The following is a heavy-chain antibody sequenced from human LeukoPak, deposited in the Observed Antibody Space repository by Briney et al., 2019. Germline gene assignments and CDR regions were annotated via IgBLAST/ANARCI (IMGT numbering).Heavy chain of an antibody. CDR3: ARGGRFGGSVSHYGMDV. CDR2: IYNSGTT. D-gene: IGHD3-16*01. CDR1: GYYIRSGFY. V-gene: IGHV4-38-2*02. J-gene: IGHJ6*02. Sequence: SETLSLTCTVSGYYIRSGFYWGWIRQPPGKGLEWIGGIYNSGTTYYNPALRSRVTVSVDTSKNQFSLELTSVTVADTAVYLCARGGRFGGSVSHYGMDVWGQGTTVTVSS.